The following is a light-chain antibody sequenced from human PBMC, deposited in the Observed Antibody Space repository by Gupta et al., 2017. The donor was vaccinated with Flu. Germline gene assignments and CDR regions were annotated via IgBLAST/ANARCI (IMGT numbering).Light chain of an antibody. V-gene: IGKV1-5*03. Sequence: DIQMTQSPSTLSASVGDRVTIPCRASRSISSWLACYQQQPGKAPKLLIYPASTLESGVPSMFSGGGSGTEFTIIISSLPPDDFATYYCQRCTSYPRTFGQGTKVEIK. CDR1: RSISSW. CDR2: PAS. CDR3: QRCTSYPRT. J-gene: IGKJ1*01.